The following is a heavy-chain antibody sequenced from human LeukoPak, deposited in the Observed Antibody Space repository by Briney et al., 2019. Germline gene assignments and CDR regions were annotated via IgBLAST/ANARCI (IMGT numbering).Heavy chain of an antibody. CDR3: ARDRGEMAFDI. D-gene: IGHD3-16*01. CDR1: GDSISSYY. CDR2: IYYSGST. J-gene: IGHJ3*02. V-gene: IGHV4-59*01. Sequence: SETLSLTCTVSGDSISSYYWSWIRQPPGKGLEWIGYIYYSGSTNYNPSLKSRVTISVDTSKNQFSLKLSSVIAADTAVYYCARDRGEMAFDIWGQGTMVTVSS.